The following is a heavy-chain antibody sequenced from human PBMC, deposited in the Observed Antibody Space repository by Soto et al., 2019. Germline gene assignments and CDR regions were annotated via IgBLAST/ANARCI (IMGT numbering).Heavy chain of an antibody. CDR2: VSASGLNT. V-gene: IGHV3-23*01. CDR3: SKDRPARNSGYFFDY. J-gene: IGHJ6*01. Sequence: EVQLLESGGKLVQPGGSLTLSCAASGFTFSTYAMAWVRQAPGKGLEWVSGVSASGLNTDYADPVKGRFYISRDNSKNTGSLPMNRLRAEDTAFYFFSKDRPARNSGYFFDYWGQGTAVNLSP. CDR1: GFTFSTYA. D-gene: IGHD1-7*01.